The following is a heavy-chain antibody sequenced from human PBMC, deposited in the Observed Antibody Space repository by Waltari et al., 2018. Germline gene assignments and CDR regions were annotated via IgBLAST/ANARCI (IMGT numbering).Heavy chain of an antibody. J-gene: IGHJ4*02. CDR1: GFTVSSNY. CDR3: ARELLRGVFDY. CDR2: IQSGGLT. D-gene: IGHD1-26*01. V-gene: IGHV3-53*01. Sequence: EVQLVESGGGLIQPGGSLRLSCAASGFTVSSNYMSWVSQAPGMGLGWVSAIQSGGLTYFADSVKCRFTISRDNSKNTLYLQMNSLSAEDTAVYYCARELLRGVFDYWGQGTLVTVSS.